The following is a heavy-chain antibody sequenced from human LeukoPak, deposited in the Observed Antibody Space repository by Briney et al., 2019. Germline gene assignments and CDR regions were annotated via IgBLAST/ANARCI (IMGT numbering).Heavy chain of an antibody. D-gene: IGHD6-13*01. J-gene: IGHJ6*02. Sequence: ASVKVSCKASGYTFTSYYMHWVRQAPGQRLEWMGGIIPIDDSTNYVQKFQDRVMITADEATNIIYMELGSLKSEDTAEYYCARHSGHSSWYYGLDVWGQGTTVIVSS. CDR3: ARHSGHSSWYYGLDV. CDR2: IIPIDDST. CDR1: GYTFTSYY. V-gene: IGHV1-46*01.